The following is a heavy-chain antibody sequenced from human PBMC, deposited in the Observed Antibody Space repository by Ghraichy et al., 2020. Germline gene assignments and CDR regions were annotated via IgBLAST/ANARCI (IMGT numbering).Heavy chain of an antibody. CDR3: ARHKGYCYSSSSCYTDWSDP. CDR1: GDSISSSSYY. J-gene: IGHJ5*02. V-gene: IGHV4-39*01. CDR2: IYYSGST. Sequence: SETLSLTCTVSGDSISSSSYYWGWTRQPPGKGLEWIASIYYSGSTYHNPSLKTRVTISVDTSKNQFSLKLSFVTAADTAVYYCARHKGYCYSSSSCYTDWSDPWGQVTLVTVSS. D-gene: IGHD2-2*01.